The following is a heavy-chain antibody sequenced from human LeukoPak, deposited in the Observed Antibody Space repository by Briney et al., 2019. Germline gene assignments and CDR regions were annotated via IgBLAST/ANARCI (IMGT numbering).Heavy chain of an antibody. D-gene: IGHD3-10*01. CDR2: ISGNGGST. CDR1: GFNFSSYA. J-gene: IGHJ4*02. CDR3: VRSYGSGTYIDY. Sequence: GGSLRLSCSASGFNFSSYAMYWVRQDPGKGLEYVSGISGNGGSTYHADAVKGRFTISRDNSKNTLNLQMSSLRAEDTAVYFCVRSYGSGTYIDYWGQGTLVTVSS. V-gene: IGHV3-64D*06.